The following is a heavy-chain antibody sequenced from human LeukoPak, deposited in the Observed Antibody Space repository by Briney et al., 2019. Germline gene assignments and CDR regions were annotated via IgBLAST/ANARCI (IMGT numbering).Heavy chain of an antibody. CDR3: AKDLHYGSADY. D-gene: IGHD3-10*01. Sequence: GGSLRLSCAASGFTFSGSAMHWVRQASGKGLEWVGRIRSKANSYATAYAASVKGRFTISRDDSKNTAYLQMNSLRAEDTAVYYCAKDLHYGSADYWGQGTLVTVSS. J-gene: IGHJ4*02. CDR2: IRSKANSYAT. V-gene: IGHV3-73*01. CDR1: GFTFSGSA.